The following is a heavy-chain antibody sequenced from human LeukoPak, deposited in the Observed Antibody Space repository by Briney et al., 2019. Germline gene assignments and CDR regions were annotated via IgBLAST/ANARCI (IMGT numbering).Heavy chain of an antibody. Sequence: ASVKVSCKASGYTFTGYYIHWVRQATGQGLEWMGWMNPNSGNTGYAQKFQGRVTITRNTSISTAYMELSSLRSEDTAVYYCSAGIWFDPWGQGTLVTVSS. CDR3: SAGIWFDP. J-gene: IGHJ5*02. CDR2: MNPNSGNT. CDR1: GYTFTGYY. V-gene: IGHV1-8*03.